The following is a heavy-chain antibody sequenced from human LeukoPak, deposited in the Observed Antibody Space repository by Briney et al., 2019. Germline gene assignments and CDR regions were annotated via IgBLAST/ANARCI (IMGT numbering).Heavy chain of an antibody. D-gene: IGHD7-27*01. CDR2: ISSGDSPM. J-gene: IGHJ3*02. V-gene: IGHV3-48*03. CDR3: ARERGGEDAFDI. CDR1: GFTFSSYA. Sequence: GRSLRLSCAASGFTFSSYAMSWVRQAPGKGLEWVSYISSGDSPMYYADSVKGRFTISRDNAKNSLFLQMNSLRVEDTAIYYCARERGGEDAFDIWGQGTLVTVSS.